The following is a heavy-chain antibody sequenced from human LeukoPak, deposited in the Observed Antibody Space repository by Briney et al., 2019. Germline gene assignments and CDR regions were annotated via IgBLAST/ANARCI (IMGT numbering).Heavy chain of an antibody. CDR2: IFYSGST. CDR3: ARRYGIRIDY. J-gene: IGHJ4*02. Sequence: SETLSLTCTVSGGSISTSNYYWGWIRQPPGKGLEWIGNIFYSGSTYYSPSLKSRVTISLDTSKNQFSLKLSSVTAADTAVYYCARRYGIRIDYWGQGTLVTVSS. D-gene: IGHD3-3*02. V-gene: IGHV4-39*07. CDR1: GGSISTSNYY.